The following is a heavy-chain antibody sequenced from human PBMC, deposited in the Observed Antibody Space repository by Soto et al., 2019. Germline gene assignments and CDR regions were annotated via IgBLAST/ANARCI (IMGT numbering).Heavy chain of an antibody. CDR2: INHSGST. CDR3: ARERGLLWFGELSSYGMDV. Sequence: SETLSLTCAVYGGSFSGYYWSWIRQPPGKGLEWIGEINHSGSTNYNPSLKSRVTISVDTSKNQFSLKLSSVTAADTAVYYCARERGLLWFGELSSYGMDVWGQGTTVNVS. J-gene: IGHJ6*02. V-gene: IGHV4-34*01. CDR1: GGSFSGYY. D-gene: IGHD3-10*01.